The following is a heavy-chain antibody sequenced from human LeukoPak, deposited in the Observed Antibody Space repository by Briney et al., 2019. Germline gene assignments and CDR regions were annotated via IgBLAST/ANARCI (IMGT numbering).Heavy chain of an antibody. Sequence: QPGGSLRLSCAASGFTFSSYSMNWVRQAPGKGLEWVANIKQDGSEKYYVDSVKGRFTISRDNAKNSLYLQMNSLRAEDTAVYYCARESSTSCFDYWGQGTLVTVSS. D-gene: IGHD2-2*01. CDR3: ARESSTSCFDY. J-gene: IGHJ4*02. V-gene: IGHV3-7*03. CDR1: GFTFSSYS. CDR2: IKQDGSEK.